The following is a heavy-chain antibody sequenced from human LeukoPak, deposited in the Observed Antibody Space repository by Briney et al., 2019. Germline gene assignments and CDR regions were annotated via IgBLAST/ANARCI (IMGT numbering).Heavy chain of an antibody. CDR2: IWYDGSNK. CDR1: GFTFSSYG. J-gene: IGHJ4*02. V-gene: IGHV3-33*01. D-gene: IGHD3-16*01. CDR3: ARANEGESREEKYFDY. Sequence: GGSLRLSCAASGFTFSSYGMHWVRQAPGKGLEWVAVIWYDGSNKYYADSVKGRFTISRDNSKNTLYLQMNSLRAEDTAVYYCARANEGESREEKYFDYWGQGTLVTVSS.